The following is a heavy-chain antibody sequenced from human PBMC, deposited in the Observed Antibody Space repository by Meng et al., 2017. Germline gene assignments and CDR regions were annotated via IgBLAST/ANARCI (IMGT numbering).Heavy chain of an antibody. V-gene: IGHV3-49*03. D-gene: IGHD2-2*01. J-gene: IGHJ4*02. CDR1: GFTFEDYA. CDR2: IRSKAYGGTT. Sequence: GGAPKIHRTAPGFTFEDYAMSWFRPAPGKGPEWVGFIRSKAYGGTTEYAASVKGRFTISRDDSKSIAYLQMNRLKTEDTAVYYCTRDRNKVIVVVPAVTTLDSWGQGTLVTVSS. CDR3: TRDRNKVIVVVPAVTTLDS.